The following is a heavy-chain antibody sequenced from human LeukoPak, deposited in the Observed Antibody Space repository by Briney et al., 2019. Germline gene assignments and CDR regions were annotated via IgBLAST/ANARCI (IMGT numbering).Heavy chain of an antibody. V-gene: IGHV3-23*01. Sequence: PGGSLRLACAASGFTFSSCGMSWVREPPGGGLEWVSARSGSGGSTYYADSVEGRSTLSGDNSKNTLYLQMNSLRAEDTAVHYCANHGLDSYYYYYMDVWGKGTTVTVSS. CDR1: GFTFSSCG. D-gene: IGHD6-19*01. CDR3: ANHGLDSYYYYYMDV. CDR2: RSGSGGST. J-gene: IGHJ6*03.